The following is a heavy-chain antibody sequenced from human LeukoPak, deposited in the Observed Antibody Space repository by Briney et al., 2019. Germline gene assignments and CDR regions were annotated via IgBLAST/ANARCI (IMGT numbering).Heavy chain of an antibody. V-gene: IGHV3-7*01. CDR1: GLTFTDYW. CDR3: ARDGTAAGLYFDL. D-gene: IGHD6-13*01. Sequence: GGSLRLSCAVSGLTFTDYWMNWVRQAPGKGLEWVASIRQDGSEKTYVDSVKGRFTISRDNTKNSLSLQVNSLRVEDTAVYYCARDGTAAGLYFDLWGQGTLVTVSS. CDR2: IRQDGSEK. J-gene: IGHJ4*01.